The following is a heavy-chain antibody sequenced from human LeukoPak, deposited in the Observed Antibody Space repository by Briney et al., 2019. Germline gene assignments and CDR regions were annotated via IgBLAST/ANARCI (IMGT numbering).Heavy chain of an antibody. CDR3: AREKIGYYDGSGRGWFDP. CDR1: GYSISSGYY. Sequence: SETLSLTCTVSGYSISSGYYWGWIRQPPGKGLEWIVNIYHTGSTYYNPSLKSRVTISVDTSKNQFSLKLSSVTAADTAVYYCAREKIGYYDGSGRGWFDPWGQGTLVTVSS. J-gene: IGHJ5*02. CDR2: IYHTGST. D-gene: IGHD3-22*01. V-gene: IGHV4-38-2*02.